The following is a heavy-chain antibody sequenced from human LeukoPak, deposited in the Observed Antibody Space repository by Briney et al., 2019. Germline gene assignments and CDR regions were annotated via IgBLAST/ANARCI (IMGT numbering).Heavy chain of an antibody. CDR1: GYTFTGYY. CDR2: INPNSGGT. J-gene: IGHJ5*02. V-gene: IGHV1-2*04. CDR3: ARRGGGENWFDP. D-gene: IGHD3-16*01. Sequence: ASVKVPCKASGYTFTGYYMHWVRQAPGQGLEWMGWINPNSGGTNYAQKFQGWVTMTTDTSISTAYMELSRLRSDDTAVYYCARRGGGENWFDPWGQGTLVTVSS.